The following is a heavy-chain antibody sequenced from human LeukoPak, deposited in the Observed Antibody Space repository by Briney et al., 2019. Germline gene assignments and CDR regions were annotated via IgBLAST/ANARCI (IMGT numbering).Heavy chain of an antibody. CDR1: GFTFSRNA. D-gene: IGHD1-14*01. CDR3: ARGVEPLAANTLAY. J-gene: IGHJ4*02. Sequence: PGGSLRLSCAASGFTFSRNAIHWVRQGPGKGLEWVSYIAHHGSNKYYADSVKGRFTISRDNSKRTLYLEMNSLSPDDTAVYYCARGVEPLAANTLAYWGQGTLVTVSS. V-gene: IGHV3-30*02. CDR2: IAHHGSNK.